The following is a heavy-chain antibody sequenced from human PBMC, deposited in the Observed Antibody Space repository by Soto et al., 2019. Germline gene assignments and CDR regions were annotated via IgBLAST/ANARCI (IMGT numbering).Heavy chain of an antibody. CDR2: IYWDDDK. J-gene: IGHJ4*02. Sequence: TLSLTCTVSGGSISSGGYYWSWIRQHPGKGLEWLAVIYWDDDKRYRPSLKSRLTITKDTSKNQVVLTVTNIDPVDTATYYCALKRWSNFDYWGQGTLVTVSS. V-gene: IGHV2-5*08. CDR3: ALKRWSNFDY. D-gene: IGHD2-15*01. CDR1: GGSISSGGYY.